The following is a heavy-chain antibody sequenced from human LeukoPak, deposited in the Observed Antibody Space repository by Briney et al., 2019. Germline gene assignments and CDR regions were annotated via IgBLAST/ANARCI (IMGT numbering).Heavy chain of an antibody. CDR1: GYTFTGYY. CDR2: INPNSGGT. V-gene: IGHV1-2*02. J-gene: IGHJ4*02. CDR3: NILTGYYSPPYFDY. D-gene: IGHD3-9*01. Sequence: ASVKVSCKASGYTFTGYYMHWVRQAPGQGLEWMGWINPNSGGTNYAQKFQGRVTMTRDTSISTAYMELSRLRSDDTAVYYCNILTGYYSPPYFDYWGQGTLVTVSS.